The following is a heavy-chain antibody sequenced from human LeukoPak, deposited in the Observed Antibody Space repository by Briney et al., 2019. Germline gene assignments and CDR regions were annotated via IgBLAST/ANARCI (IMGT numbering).Heavy chain of an antibody. Sequence: GGSLRLSCAASGFTFDDYAMHWVRQAPGKGLEWVSGISWNSGSIGYADSVKGRFTISRDNAKNSLYLQMNSLGAEDTALYYCAKGLGVVVPAAIFRDDAFDIWGQGTMVTVSS. V-gene: IGHV3-9*01. J-gene: IGHJ3*02. CDR1: GFTFDDYA. D-gene: IGHD2-2*02. CDR3: AKGLGVVVPAAIFRDDAFDI. CDR2: ISWNSGSI.